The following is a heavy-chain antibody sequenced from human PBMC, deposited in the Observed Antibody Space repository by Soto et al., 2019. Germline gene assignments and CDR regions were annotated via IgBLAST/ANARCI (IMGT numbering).Heavy chain of an antibody. CDR3: TTTEVIRGWLRAKRQNDY. CDR1: GFTFSNAW. CDR2: IKSKTDGGTT. J-gene: IGHJ4*02. D-gene: IGHD3-22*01. V-gene: IGHV3-15*07. Sequence: GGSLRLSCAASGFTFSNAWMNWVRQAPGKGLEWVGRIKSKTDGGTTDYAAPVKGRFTISRDDSKNTLYLQMNSLKTEDTAVYYCTTTEVIRGWLRAKRQNDYWGQGTPATVPS.